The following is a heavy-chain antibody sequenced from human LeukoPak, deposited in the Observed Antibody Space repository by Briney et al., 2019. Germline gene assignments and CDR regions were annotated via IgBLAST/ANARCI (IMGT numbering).Heavy chain of an antibody. J-gene: IGHJ4*02. CDR2: LYTGGTT. CDR1: GFTVNSNF. Sequence: GGSLRLSCAASGFTVNSNFMSWVRQVPGKGLEWVSVLYTGGTTFYADSVRGRFTISRDDSKNTLYLQMNSLRADDTAMYYCVRSSAPVAGILDSWGQGTLVTVSS. V-gene: IGHV3-53*01. D-gene: IGHD3-3*02. CDR3: VRSSAPVAGILDS.